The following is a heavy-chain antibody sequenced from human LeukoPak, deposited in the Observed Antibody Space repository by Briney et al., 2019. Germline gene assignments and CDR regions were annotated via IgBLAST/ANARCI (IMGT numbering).Heavy chain of an antibody. Sequence: GGSLRLSCAASGFTFSSYSMNWVRQAPGKGLEYISAITSNGDTTYYADSVKGRFTISRDNSKNTLFLQMGSLRTEDMAVYYCARSSLTKGNNWFDPWGQGTLVTVSS. CDR1: GFTFSSYS. J-gene: IGHJ5*02. CDR2: ITSNGDTT. D-gene: IGHD2-2*01. CDR3: ARSSLTKGNNWFDP. V-gene: IGHV3-64*02.